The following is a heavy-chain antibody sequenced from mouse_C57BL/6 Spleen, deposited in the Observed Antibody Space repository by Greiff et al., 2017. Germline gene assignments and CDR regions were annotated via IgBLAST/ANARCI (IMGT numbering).Heavy chain of an antibody. Sequence: QVQLKQSGAELVRPGTSVKMSCTASGYNFTNTWIGWAKQRPGHGLEWIGDIYPGGGYTNYNEKFKGKATLTADKSSSTAYMQFSSLTSEDSAIYCCARSGIYDGPYCFDYWGQGTTLTVSS. V-gene: IGHV1-63*01. CDR3: ARSGIYDGPYCFDY. CDR1: GYNFTNTW. D-gene: IGHD2-3*01. J-gene: IGHJ2*01. CDR2: IYPGGGYT.